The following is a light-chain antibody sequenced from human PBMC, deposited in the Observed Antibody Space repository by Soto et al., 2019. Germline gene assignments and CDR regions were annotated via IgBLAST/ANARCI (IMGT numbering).Light chain of an antibody. Sequence: DIQMTQSPTSLSASVGDRVTITCRASQDIRHFVAWYQQKPGKAPKLLIYAASTLQSGVPSRFSGSGSGTAFTLTINSLQPEDVATYFCQKYSSVPVFGPGTKVEIK. CDR2: AAS. CDR1: QDIRHF. CDR3: QKYSSVPV. J-gene: IGKJ3*01. V-gene: IGKV1-27*01.